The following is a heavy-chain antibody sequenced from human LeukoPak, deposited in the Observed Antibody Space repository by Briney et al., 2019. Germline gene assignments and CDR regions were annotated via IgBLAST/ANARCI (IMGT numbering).Heavy chain of an antibody. CDR3: ASRAAARYHFDY. V-gene: IGHV1-46*01. CDR2: INPSGGST. J-gene: IGHJ4*02. CDR1: GYTFTSYY. D-gene: IGHD6-13*01. Sequence: ASVKVSCKASGYTFTSYYMHWVRQAPGQGLEWMGIINPSGGSTSYAQKFQGRVTMTRGTSTSTVYMELSSLRSEDTAVYYCASRAAARYHFDYWGQGTLVTVSS.